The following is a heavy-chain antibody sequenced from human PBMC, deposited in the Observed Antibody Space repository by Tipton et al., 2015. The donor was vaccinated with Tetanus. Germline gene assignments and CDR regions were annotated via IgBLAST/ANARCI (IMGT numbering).Heavy chain of an antibody. CDR2: IYHSGST. CDR3: ARDQGGGRVARLNWFGP. V-gene: IGHV4-31*02. D-gene: IGHD3-16*01. Sequence: LRLSCAVSGGSITSDNHYWSWIRQPPGKGLEWIGYIYHSGSTYYNASLKSRLDISLDTSKNQFSLRLTSVTAADSAVYYCARDQGGGRVARLNWFGPWGQGALVTVSS. CDR1: GGSITSDNHY. J-gene: IGHJ5*02.